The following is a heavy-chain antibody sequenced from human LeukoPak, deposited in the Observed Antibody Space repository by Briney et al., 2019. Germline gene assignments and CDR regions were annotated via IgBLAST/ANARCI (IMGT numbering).Heavy chain of an antibody. D-gene: IGHD3-16*02. CDR3: ARGHQVVWGSSRYYYYYYMDV. CDR2: MNPNSGNT. V-gene: IGHV1-8*03. CDR1: GYTFTSYD. J-gene: IGHJ6*03. Sequence: ASVKVSCKASGYTFTSYDINWVRQATGQGLEWMGWMNPNSGNTGYAQKFQGRVTITRNTSISTAYMELSSLRSEDTAVYYCARGHQVVWGSSRYYYYYYMDVWGKGTTVSVSS.